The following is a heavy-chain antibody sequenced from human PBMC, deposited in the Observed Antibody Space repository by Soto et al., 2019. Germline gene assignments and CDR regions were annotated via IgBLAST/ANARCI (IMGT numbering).Heavy chain of an antibody. CDR3: AKLTGSGGK. CDR2: TYYRSKWSN. J-gene: IGHJ4*02. CDR1: GDSVSSKIAT. V-gene: IGHV6-1*01. Sequence: SHAVSLTCAISGDSVSSKIATWDWIRQSPSRGLEWLGRTYYRSKWSNDYAVSVKSRITITPDTSKNQFSLQLSSVTPEDTAVYYCAKLTGSGGKWGQGTLVTVSS. D-gene: IGHD3-9*01.